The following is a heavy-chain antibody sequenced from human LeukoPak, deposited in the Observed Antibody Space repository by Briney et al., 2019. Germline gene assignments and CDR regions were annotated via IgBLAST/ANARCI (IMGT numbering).Heavy chain of an antibody. CDR1: GGSISNYY. Sequence: ASETLSLTCTVSGGSISNYYWNWLRQPPGKGPEWIAYISYIGTTNYNPSLKSRVTISEDTSKNQFSLTLSSVTAADTAVYYCASFSFGRNWFDPWGQGTLVTVSS. CDR3: ASFSFGRNWFDP. V-gene: IGHV4-59*08. J-gene: IGHJ5*02. D-gene: IGHD5-18*01. CDR2: ISYIGTT.